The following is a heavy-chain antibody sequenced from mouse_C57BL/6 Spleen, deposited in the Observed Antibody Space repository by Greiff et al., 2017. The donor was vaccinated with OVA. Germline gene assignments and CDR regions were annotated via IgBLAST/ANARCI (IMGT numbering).Heavy chain of an antibody. V-gene: IGHV5-17*01. CDR2: ISSGSSTI. Sequence: EVQLQASGGGLVKPGGSLKLSCAASGFTFSDYGMHWVRQAPEKGLEWVAYISSGSSTIYYADTVKGRFTISRDNAKNTLFLQMTSLRSEDTAMYYCARHYGSYAMDYWGQGTSVTVSS. J-gene: IGHJ4*01. CDR1: GFTFSDYG. D-gene: IGHD1-1*01. CDR3: ARHYGSYAMDY.